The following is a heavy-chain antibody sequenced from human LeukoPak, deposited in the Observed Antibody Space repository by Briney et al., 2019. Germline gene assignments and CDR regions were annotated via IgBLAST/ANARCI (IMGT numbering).Heavy chain of an antibody. Sequence: KPSETLSLTCTVSGGSISSYYWSWIRQPPGKGLEWIGYIYYSGSTNYNPSLKSRVTISVDTSKNQFSLKLSSVTAADTAVYYCARRKVGVYPLGFDPWGQGTLVTVSS. J-gene: IGHJ5*02. D-gene: IGHD1-26*01. CDR1: GGSISSYY. V-gene: IGHV4-59*08. CDR3: ARRKVGVYPLGFDP. CDR2: IYYSGST.